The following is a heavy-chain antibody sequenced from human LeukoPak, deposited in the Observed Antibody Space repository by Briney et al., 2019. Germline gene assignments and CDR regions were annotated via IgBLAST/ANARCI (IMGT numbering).Heavy chain of an antibody. CDR2: IYPGDSDT. CDR3: ARLGNDFWSGYYPPDKKSYYYMDV. CDR1: GYSFTSYW. J-gene: IGHJ6*03. V-gene: IGHV5-51*01. Sequence: GESLKISCQGSGYSFTSYWIGWVRQLPGKGLEWMGIIYPGDSDTRYSPSFQGQVTISADKSISTAYLQWSSLKASDTAMYYCARLGNDFWSGYYPPDKKSYYYMDVWGKGTTVTVSS. D-gene: IGHD3-3*01.